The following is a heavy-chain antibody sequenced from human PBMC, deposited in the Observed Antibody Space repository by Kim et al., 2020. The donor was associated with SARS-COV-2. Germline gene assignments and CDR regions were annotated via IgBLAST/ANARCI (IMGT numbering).Heavy chain of an antibody. D-gene: IGHD2-21*01. J-gene: IGHJ6*02. CDR3: AKDSETKAYCGGDCSPYGMDV. CDR1: GFTFSSYG. Sequence: GGSLRLSCAASGFTFSSYGMHWVRQAPGKGLEWVAVIWYDGSNKYYADSVKGRFTISRDNSKNTLYLQMNSLRAEDTAVYYCAKDSETKAYCGGDCSPYGMDVWGQGTTVTVSS. V-gene: IGHV3-33*06. CDR2: IWYDGSNK.